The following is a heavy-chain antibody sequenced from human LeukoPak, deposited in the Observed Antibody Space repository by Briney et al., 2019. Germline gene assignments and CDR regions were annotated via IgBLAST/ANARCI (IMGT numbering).Heavy chain of an antibody. D-gene: IGHD1-1*01. Sequence: GGSLRLSCASSGFTFSSVWMSWVRQAPGKGLEWVANIKEDGSESNYVDSVKGRFTISRDNANNSLHLQMNSLRGEDTAMYHCVRGGGTGLSWGQGTLVTVSS. J-gene: IGHJ5*02. CDR3: VRGGGTGLS. CDR2: IKEDGSES. CDR1: GFTFSSVW. V-gene: IGHV3-7*05.